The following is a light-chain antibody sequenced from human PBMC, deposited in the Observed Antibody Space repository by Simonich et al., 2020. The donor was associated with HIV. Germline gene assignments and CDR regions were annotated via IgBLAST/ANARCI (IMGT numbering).Light chain of an antibody. J-gene: IGKJ1*01. CDR1: QSVLYSSNNNNY. CDR2: WAS. Sequence: DIVMTQSPDSLAVSLGERATINCKSSQSVLYSSNNNNYLAWYQQKPGQPPKLLIHWASSRESGVPDRFSGSGSGTDFTLTISSLQAEDVAVYYCQQYYNTLWTFGQGTKVEIK. V-gene: IGKV4-1*01. CDR3: QQYYNTLWT.